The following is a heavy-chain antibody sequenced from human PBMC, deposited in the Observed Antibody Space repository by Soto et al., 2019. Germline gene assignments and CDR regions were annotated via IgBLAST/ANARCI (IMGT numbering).Heavy chain of an antibody. CDR1: EFSLTTSGVG. Sequence: QITLKESGPTLVKPTQTLTLTCTFSEFSLTTSGVGVGWIRQPPGKALEWLAVIYWDDSKHYSPSLKSRLTXXKXPSKNQVVLTMTNMDPVDTATYYCTHKGYGDYPLDYWGQGTLVTVSS. CDR2: IYWDDSK. CDR3: THKGYGDYPLDY. D-gene: IGHD4-17*01. V-gene: IGHV2-5*02. J-gene: IGHJ4*02.